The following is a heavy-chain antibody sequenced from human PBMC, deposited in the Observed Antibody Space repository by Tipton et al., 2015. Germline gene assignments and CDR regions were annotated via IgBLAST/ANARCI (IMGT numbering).Heavy chain of an antibody. CDR1: SDSISKYY. Sequence: LRLSCSVSSDSISKYYWSWIRQPPGKELEWIGYIQYSGSTNYNPSLKSRVTISVDTSKTQFSLKMSSVTASDTAVYYCARAEIGDFDYWGQGTLVTVSS. CDR2: IQYSGST. V-gene: IGHV4-59*01. D-gene: IGHD4-17*01. CDR3: ARAEIGDFDY. J-gene: IGHJ4*02.